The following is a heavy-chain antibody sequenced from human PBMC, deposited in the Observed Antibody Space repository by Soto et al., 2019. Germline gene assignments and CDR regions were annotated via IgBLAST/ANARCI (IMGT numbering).Heavy chain of an antibody. V-gene: IGHV1-69*13. Sequence: ASVKVSCKASGGTFSSYAISWVLRAPGQGLEWMGGIIPIFGTANYAQKFQGRVTITADESTSTAYKELSSLRSEDTAVYYCAGLYDYYYYGMDVWGQGTTVTVSS. CDR1: GGTFSSYA. J-gene: IGHJ6*02. CDR3: AGLYDYYYYGMDV. D-gene: IGHD4-17*01. CDR2: IIPIFGTA.